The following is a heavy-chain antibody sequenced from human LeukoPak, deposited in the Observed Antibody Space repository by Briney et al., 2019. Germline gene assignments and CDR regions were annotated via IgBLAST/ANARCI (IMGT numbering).Heavy chain of an antibody. V-gene: IGHV3-23*01. D-gene: IGHD3-3*01. J-gene: IGHJ4*02. CDR2: LSGSGAGT. CDR3: AKAELGVDTFFDY. Sequence: GGSLRLSCAASGFTLSDYALGWVRQAPGRGLEWVSTLSGSGAGTYYSDSVQGRFTISRDNSKRTLFLQMNSLRAEDTAFYYCAKAELGVDTFFDYWGQGTLVTVSS. CDR1: GFTLSDYA.